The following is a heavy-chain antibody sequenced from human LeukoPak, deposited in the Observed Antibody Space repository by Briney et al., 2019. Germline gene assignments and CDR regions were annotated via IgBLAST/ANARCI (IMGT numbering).Heavy chain of an antibody. V-gene: IGHV4-61*02. J-gene: IGHJ4*02. D-gene: IGHD5-12*01. CDR1: GGSISSGSYY. CDR3: ARSYSGYDSQYYFDY. Sequence: SQTLSLTCTVSGGSISSGSYYWSWIRQPAGKGLEWIGRIYTSGSTNYNPSLKSRVTISVDTSKNQFSLKLSSVTAADTAVYYCARSYSGYDSQYYFDYWGQGTLVTVSS. CDR2: IYTSGST.